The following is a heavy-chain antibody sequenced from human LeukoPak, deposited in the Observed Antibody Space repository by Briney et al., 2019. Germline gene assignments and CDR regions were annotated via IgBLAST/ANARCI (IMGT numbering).Heavy chain of an antibody. CDR3: ARDDSTVTTLPN. Sequence: ASVKVSCKASGYTFTGNYMHWVRQAPGQGLEWMGWINPNSGGTNYAQKFQDRVTVTRDTSISTAYMELSRLRSDDTAVYYCARDDSTVTTLPNWGQGTLVTVSS. J-gene: IGHJ4*02. D-gene: IGHD4-17*01. V-gene: IGHV1-2*02. CDR1: GYTFTGNY. CDR2: INPNSGGT.